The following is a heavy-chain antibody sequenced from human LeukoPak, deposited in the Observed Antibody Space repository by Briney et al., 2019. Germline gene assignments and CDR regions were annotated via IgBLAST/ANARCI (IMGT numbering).Heavy chain of an antibody. CDR2: ISGSGNST. Sequence: GSLRLSCAASGLNFNNYAMTWVRQAPGKGLEWVSVISGSGNSTFYAGSVKGRFTISRDISKNTLCLQMNGLRAEDTAVYYCAKGLTSSCYSAVDYWGQGTQVTVSS. CDR1: GLNFNNYA. CDR3: AKGLTSSCYSAVDY. D-gene: IGHD3-22*01. V-gene: IGHV3-23*01. J-gene: IGHJ4*02.